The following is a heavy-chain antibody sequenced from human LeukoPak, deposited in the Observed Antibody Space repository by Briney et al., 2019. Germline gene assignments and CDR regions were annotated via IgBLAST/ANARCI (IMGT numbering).Heavy chain of an antibody. J-gene: IGHJ4*02. CDR1: GGSINSSTYY. CDR2: INHSGST. CDR3: ARGLWEYSYVQPLGY. D-gene: IGHD5-18*01. V-gene: IGHV4-39*07. Sequence: PSETLSLTCTVSGGSINSSTYYWGWIRQPPGKGLEWIGEINHSGSTNYNPSLKSRVTISVDTSKNQFSLKLSSVTAADTAVYYCARGLWEYSYVQPLGYWGQGTLVTVSS.